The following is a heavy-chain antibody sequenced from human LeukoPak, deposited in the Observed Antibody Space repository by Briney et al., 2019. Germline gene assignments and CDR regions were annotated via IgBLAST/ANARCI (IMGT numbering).Heavy chain of an antibody. CDR2: IYYSGST. J-gene: IGHJ4*02. CDR3: ARQMSMGGSSSWGGY. Sequence: SETLSLTCTVSGGSISSSSYYWGWIRQPPGKGLEWIGSIYYSGSTYYNPSLKSRVTISVDTSKNQFSLKLSSVTAADTAVYYCARQMSMGGSSSWGGYWGQGTLVTVSS. V-gene: IGHV4-39*01. D-gene: IGHD6-13*01. CDR1: GGSISSSSYY.